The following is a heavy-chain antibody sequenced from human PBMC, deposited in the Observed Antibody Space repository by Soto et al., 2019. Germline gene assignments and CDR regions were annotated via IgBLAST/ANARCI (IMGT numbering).Heavy chain of an antibody. D-gene: IGHD4-17*01. CDR2: IYYSGST. V-gene: IGHV4-39*01. J-gene: IGHJ6*02. CDR3: ARHGTTVTLVRRYYYYGMDV. CDR1: GGSISSSSYY. Sequence: PSETLSLTCTVSGGSISSSSYYWGWIRQPPGEGLEWIGSIYYSGSTYYNPSLKSRVTISVDTSKNQFSLKLSSVTAADTAVYYCARHGTTVTLVRRYYYYGMDVWGQGTTVTVSS.